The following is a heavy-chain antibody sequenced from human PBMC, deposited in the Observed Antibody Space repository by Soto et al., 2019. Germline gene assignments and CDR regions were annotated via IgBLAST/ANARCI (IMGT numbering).Heavy chain of an antibody. Sequence: GGSLRLSCETSGFTFKNYGIIWVRQAPGKGLEWVSSISSTSSFIYYSDSVKGRFTMSRENSRSTVYLKMNGLRAEDSGMYYSASGAESNTISGDVLEYYDFRGKGTLVTVSP. V-gene: IGHV3-21*01. CDR3: ASGAESNTISGDVLEYYDF. CDR2: ISSTSSFI. D-gene: IGHD3-3*01. J-gene: IGHJ4*02. CDR1: GFTFKNYG.